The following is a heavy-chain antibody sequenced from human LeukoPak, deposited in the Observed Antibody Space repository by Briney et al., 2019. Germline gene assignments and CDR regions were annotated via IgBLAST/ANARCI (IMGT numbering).Heavy chain of an antibody. V-gene: IGHV5-51*01. J-gene: IGHJ4*02. CDR1: GYSFTSYW. CDR3: ARTVVVPAAAIGGLDY. CDR2: IYPGDSDT. D-gene: IGHD2-2*01. Sequence: GESLKISCKGSGYSFTSYWIGWVRQVPGKGLEWMGIIYPGDSDTRYSPSFQGQVTISADKSISTAYLQWSSLKASDTAMYYCARTVVVPAAAIGGLDYWSQGTLVTVSS.